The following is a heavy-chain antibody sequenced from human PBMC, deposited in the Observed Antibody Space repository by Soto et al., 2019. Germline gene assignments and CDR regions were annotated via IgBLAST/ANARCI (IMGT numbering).Heavy chain of an antibody. J-gene: IGHJ2*01. V-gene: IGHV1-24*01. CDR2: FDPEDGET. Sequence: ASVKVSCKTSGYTFTSYHISWVRQAPGKGLEWMGGFDPEDGETIYAQKFQGRVTMTEDTSTDTAYMELSSLRSEDTAVYYCATDTIHDRRYFDLWGRGTLVTVSS. CDR1: GYTFTSYH. CDR3: ATDTIHDRRYFDL.